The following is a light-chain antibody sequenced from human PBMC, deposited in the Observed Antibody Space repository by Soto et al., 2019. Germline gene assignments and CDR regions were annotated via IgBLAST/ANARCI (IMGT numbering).Light chain of an antibody. Sequence: EIFLTQSPGTLSLPPGGRATPSCRASQIVGTTSLAWYQQKPGQAPRLLIYGSSNRAPGIPDRFSGGGSGTDFTLTISGLEPEDCAVYYCQQYGSSPMYTFGQGTKVDIK. V-gene: IGKV3-20*01. CDR2: GSS. J-gene: IGKJ2*01. CDR1: QIVGTTS. CDR3: QQYGSSPMYT.